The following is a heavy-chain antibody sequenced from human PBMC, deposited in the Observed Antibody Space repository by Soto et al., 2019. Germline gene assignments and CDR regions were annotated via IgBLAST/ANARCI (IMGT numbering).Heavy chain of an antibody. J-gene: IGHJ5*02. Sequence: QVQLVQSGAEVKKAGASVKVSCKTSGYTFTGYYVHWLRQAPGQGLEWMGWINPHSGDTKYAQTFQGRATMTRDKSSSTAYMELSRLRSDDTAIYYCARGMGYCSGESCWPFDPWGQGTLVAVSS. V-gene: IGHV1-2*02. CDR2: INPHSGDT. CDR1: GYTFTGYY. CDR3: ARGMGYCSGESCWPFDP. D-gene: IGHD2-15*01.